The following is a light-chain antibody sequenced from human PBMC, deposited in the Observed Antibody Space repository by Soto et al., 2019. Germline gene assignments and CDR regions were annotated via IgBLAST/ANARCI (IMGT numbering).Light chain of an antibody. V-gene: IGKV3-11*01. Sequence: EIVLTQSPATLSLSPGERATLSCRASQSVSSFLAWYQQKPGQAPRLLIYDASNRATGIPARFSGSGSGTDFTLTISSLEPEDFAVYYCQRRGSWLTFGGGTKVDIK. CDR3: QRRGSWLT. CDR2: DAS. J-gene: IGKJ4*01. CDR1: QSVSSF.